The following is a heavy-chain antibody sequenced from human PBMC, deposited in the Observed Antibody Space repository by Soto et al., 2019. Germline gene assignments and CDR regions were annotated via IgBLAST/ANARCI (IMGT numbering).Heavy chain of an antibody. CDR2: IYHSGSI. CDR3: ASQVATIFTGYFDP. Sequence: QMQLQESGPGLVKPSGTLSLTCAVSGGSISSSKWWSWVRQSPGKGLEWIGEIYHSGSINYNPSLKSRVTXXVXKXXNQFSLKLRFVTAADTAVYYCASQVATIFTGYFDPWGQGTLVTVSS. V-gene: IGHV4-4*02. CDR1: GGSISSSKW. J-gene: IGHJ5*02. D-gene: IGHD5-12*01.